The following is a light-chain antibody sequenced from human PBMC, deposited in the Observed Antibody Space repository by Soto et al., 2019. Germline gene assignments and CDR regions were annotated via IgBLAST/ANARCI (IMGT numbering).Light chain of an antibody. Sequence: DIQMTQSPSTLSASVGDRVIITCRASQSISRWLAGYQQKPGKAPKLLIYKVSTLESGVPPRFSGSGSGTGFTLTISSLQPDDCGTYYCQQYDDYSLYTFGQGTKVENK. CDR2: KVS. J-gene: IGKJ2*01. V-gene: IGKV1-5*03. CDR1: QSISRW. CDR3: QQYDDYSLYT.